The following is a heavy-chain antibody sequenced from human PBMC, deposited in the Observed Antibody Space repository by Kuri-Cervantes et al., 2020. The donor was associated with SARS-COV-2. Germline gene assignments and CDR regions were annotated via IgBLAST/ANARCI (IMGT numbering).Heavy chain of an antibody. J-gene: IGHJ3*02. CDR1: GFTVSSNY. CDR3: TSSTAIFGVDAFDI. CDR2: IYSGGST. V-gene: IGHV3-53*01. Sequence: GGSLRLSCAASGFTVSSNYMSWVRQAPGKGLEWVSVIYSGGSTYYADSVKGRFTISRDNSKNTLYLQMNSLKTEDTAVYYCTSSTAIFGVDAFDIRGQGTMVTVSS. D-gene: IGHD3-3*01.